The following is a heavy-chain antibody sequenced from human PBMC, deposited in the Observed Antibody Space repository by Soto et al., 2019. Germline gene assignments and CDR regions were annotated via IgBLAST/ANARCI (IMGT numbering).Heavy chain of an antibody. J-gene: IGHJ4*02. D-gene: IGHD6-19*01. CDR2: ISNNGGST. CDR1: GFIFSSFA. V-gene: IGHV3-23*01. CDR3: AKDPDISGWYQTDLDY. Sequence: PGGSLRLSXAASGFIFSSFAMSWVRQAPGKGLEWVSTISNNGGSTYSADSVKGRFTISRDNSKNTLYLQMNSLRAEDTAVYYCAKDPDISGWYQTDLDYWGQGTLVTVS.